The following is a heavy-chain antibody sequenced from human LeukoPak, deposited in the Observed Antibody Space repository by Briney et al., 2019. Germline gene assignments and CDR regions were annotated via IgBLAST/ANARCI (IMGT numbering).Heavy chain of an antibody. V-gene: IGHV4-4*02. CDR3: ARDGDCSGGSCSLALDF. CDR1: GGSISSSNW. J-gene: IGHJ3*01. D-gene: IGHD2-15*01. CDR2: IHHSGNT. Sequence: SDTLSLTCAVSGGSISSSNWWSWVRQPPGKGLEWIGEIHHSGNTNYSPSLKSRVTMSVDKSKNHFSLKLSSVTAADTAVYYCARDGDCSGGSCSLALDFWGQGTLVTVSS.